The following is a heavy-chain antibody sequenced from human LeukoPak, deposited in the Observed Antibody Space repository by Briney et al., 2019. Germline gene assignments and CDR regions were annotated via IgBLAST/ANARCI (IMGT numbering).Heavy chain of an antibody. D-gene: IGHD3-9*01. Sequence: PSETLSLTCMVSGGSISSYYWSWIRQPAGKGLEWIGRIYTSGSTNYNPSLKSRVTISVDKSKNQFSLKLSSVTAADTAVYYCARENYDILTGYSYFDYWGQGTLVTVSS. CDR3: ARENYDILTGYSYFDY. V-gene: IGHV4-4*07. J-gene: IGHJ4*02. CDR1: GGSISSYY. CDR2: IYTSGST.